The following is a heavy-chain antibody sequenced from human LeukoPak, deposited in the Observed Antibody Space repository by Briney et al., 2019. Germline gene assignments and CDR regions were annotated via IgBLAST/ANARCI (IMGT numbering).Heavy chain of an antibody. Sequence: GGSLRLSCAASGFTFSSYAMNWVRQAPEKGLEWVSAISGSGGSTYYADSVKGRFTISRDNAKNTLYLQMNSLRDEDTAVYYCARESGYHGSGFDPWGQGTLVTVSS. CDR2: ISGSGGST. CDR3: ARESGYHGSGFDP. CDR1: GFTFSSYA. V-gene: IGHV3-23*01. J-gene: IGHJ5*02. D-gene: IGHD3-10*01.